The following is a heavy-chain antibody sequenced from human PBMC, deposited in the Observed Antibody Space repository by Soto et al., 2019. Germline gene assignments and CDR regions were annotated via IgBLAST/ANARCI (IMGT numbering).Heavy chain of an antibody. CDR3: ARREFGGDAFDI. J-gene: IGHJ3*02. CDR1: GNSFTRSW. D-gene: IGHD2-15*01. CDR2: IYPGDSDT. Sequence: PGESLKISCQGSGNSFTRSWIGWVRQMPGKGLECMGIIYPGDSDTRYSPSIEGQVTISAAKSTSTAYLQWSSLKASDTAIYYCARREFGGDAFDIWGQGTAVTVSS. V-gene: IGHV5-51*01.